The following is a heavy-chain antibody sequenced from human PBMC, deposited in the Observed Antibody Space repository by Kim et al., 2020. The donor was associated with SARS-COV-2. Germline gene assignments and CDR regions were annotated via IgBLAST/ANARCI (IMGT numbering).Heavy chain of an antibody. CDR3: ARGIVAASVSLGAY. Sequence: GGSLRLSCAASGFTFSSYAMNWVRQAPGKGLEWVAAISYGGSNTYYADSVKGRFTISRDNSKNTLYLQMNSLRAEDTAVYYCARGIVAASVSLGAYWGQGTLVTVSS. CDR1: GFTFSSYA. CDR2: ISYGGSNT. V-gene: IGHV3-30*04. D-gene: IGHD6-13*01. J-gene: IGHJ4*02.